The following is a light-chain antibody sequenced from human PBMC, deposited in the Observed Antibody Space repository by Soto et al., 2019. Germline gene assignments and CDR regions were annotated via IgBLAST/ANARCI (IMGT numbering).Light chain of an antibody. CDR3: QSYDSSLSVNYV. V-gene: IGLV1-40*01. Sequence: QSVLTQPPSVSGAPGQRVSIFCTGSSSNIGAGYDVHWYQQLPGTAPKLLIYGNSNRPSGVPDRFSGSKSGTSASLAITGLQAEDEADYYCQSYDSSLSVNYVFGTGTKVTVL. CDR2: GNS. CDR1: SSNIGAGYD. J-gene: IGLJ1*01.